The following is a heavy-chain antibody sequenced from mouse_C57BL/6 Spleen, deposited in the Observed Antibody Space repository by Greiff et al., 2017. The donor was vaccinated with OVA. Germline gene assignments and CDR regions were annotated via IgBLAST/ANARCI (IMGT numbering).Heavy chain of an antibody. V-gene: IGHV1-52*01. D-gene: IGHD2-4*01. J-gene: IGHJ2*01. CDR2: IDPSDSDT. Sequence: VQLQQSGAELVRPGSSVKLSCKASGYTFTSYWMHWVKQRPIQGLEWIGNIDPSDSDTHYNQKFKDKATLTVDKSSSTAYMQLSSLTSEDSAVYACAGEGNDYGDYWGQGTTLTVSS. CDR1: GYTFTSYW. CDR3: AGEGNDYGDY.